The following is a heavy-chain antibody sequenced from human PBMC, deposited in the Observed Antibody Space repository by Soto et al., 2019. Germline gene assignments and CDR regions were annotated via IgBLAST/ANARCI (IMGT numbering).Heavy chain of an antibody. CDR1: GGSISSSSYY. CDR3: ARSSDFWSGYAYYYYYMDV. V-gene: IGHV4-39*01. CDR2: IYYSGST. D-gene: IGHD3-3*01. J-gene: IGHJ6*03. Sequence: SETLSLTCTVSGGSISSSSYYWGWIRQPPGKGLEWIGSIYYSGSTYYNPSLKSRVTISVDTSKNQFSLKLSSVTAADTAVYYCARSSDFWSGYAYYYYYMDVWGKGTTVTVSS.